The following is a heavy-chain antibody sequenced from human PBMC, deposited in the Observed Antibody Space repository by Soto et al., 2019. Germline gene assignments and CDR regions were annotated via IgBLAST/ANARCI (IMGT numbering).Heavy chain of an antibody. CDR2: IYHAGSV. Sequence: SETLSLTCAVSGYSIASGYYWAWIRQSPGKGLEWIGCIYHAGSVCYNPSLTSRVAVSLDPSKKHFSLKLTSVTAADTAAYYCARTFDYYGMDVWGQGTTVTVSS. CDR1: GYSIASGYY. J-gene: IGHJ6*02. V-gene: IGHV4-38-2*01. CDR3: ARTFDYYGMDV.